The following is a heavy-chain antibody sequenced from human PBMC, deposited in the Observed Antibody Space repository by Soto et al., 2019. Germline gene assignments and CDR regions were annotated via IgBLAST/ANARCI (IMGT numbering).Heavy chain of an antibody. CDR1: VGSFSNYA. D-gene: IGHD3-10*01. V-gene: IGHV3-23*01. CDR2: ISHSGSST. CDR3: AKGSCVHHGSEGGNWLDP. J-gene: IGHJ5*02. Sequence: EVQLLESGGGSVQPGGSLRLSCAASVGSFSNYAMNWVRQAPGKGLEWVSGISHSGSSTYYEDSVKGRFTISRDNSKNTLYLQMHRLRAEDTAVYYFAKGSCVHHGSEGGNWLDPWRQGTLVTVSS.